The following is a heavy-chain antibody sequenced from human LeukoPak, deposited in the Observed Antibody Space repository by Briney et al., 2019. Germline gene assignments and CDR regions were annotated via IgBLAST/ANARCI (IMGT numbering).Heavy chain of an antibody. CDR1: GGSISSYY. CDR3: ARGQVIAVAGTFDY. Sequence: SETLSLTCTVSGGSISSYYWSWIRQPPGKGLEWIGYIYYSGSTNYNPSLKSRVTISVDTTKNQFSLQLSSVTAADTAVYYCARGQVIAVAGTFDYWGQGTLVTVSS. J-gene: IGHJ4*02. D-gene: IGHD6-19*01. CDR2: IYYSGST. V-gene: IGHV4-59*01.